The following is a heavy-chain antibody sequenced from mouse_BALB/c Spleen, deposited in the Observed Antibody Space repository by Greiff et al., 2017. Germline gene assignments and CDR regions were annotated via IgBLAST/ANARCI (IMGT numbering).Heavy chain of an antibody. CDR2: IWRGGST. Sequence: QVQLQQSGPSLVQPSQSLSITCTVSGFSLTSYGVHWVRQSPGKGLEWLGVIWRGGSTDYNAAFMSRLSITKDNSKSQVFFKMNSLQADDTAIYYCAKGGGYYGSSYDAMDYWGQGTSVTVSS. CDR3: AKGGGYYGSSYDAMDY. J-gene: IGHJ4*01. V-gene: IGHV2-5-1*01. CDR1: GFSLTSYG. D-gene: IGHD1-1*01.